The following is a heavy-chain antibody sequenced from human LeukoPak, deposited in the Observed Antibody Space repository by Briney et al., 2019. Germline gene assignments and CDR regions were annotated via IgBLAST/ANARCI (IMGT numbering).Heavy chain of an antibody. CDR1: GFTFSSYG. CDR3: AKSQYSSSLFDY. CDR2: IPYDGSNK. V-gene: IGHV3-30*02. J-gene: IGHJ4*02. D-gene: IGHD6-13*01. Sequence: TGGSLRLSCAASGFTFSSYGMNWVRQAPGKGLEWAAFIPYDGSNKYYADSVKGRFTISRDNSKNTLYLQMNSLRAEDTAVYYCAKSQYSSSLFDYWGQGTLVTVSS.